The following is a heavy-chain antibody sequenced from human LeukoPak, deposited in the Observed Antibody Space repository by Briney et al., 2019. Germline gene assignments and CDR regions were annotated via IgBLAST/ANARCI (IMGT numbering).Heavy chain of an antibody. CDR2: IYHSGST. CDR1: GGSISSGGYY. Sequence: PSETLSLTCTVSGGSISSGGYYWSWIRQPPGKGLEWIGYIYHSGSTYYNPSLKSRVTISVDRSKNQFSLKLSSVTAADTAVYYCATQPSPGAGVAAGPYYFDYWGQGTLVTVSS. V-gene: IGHV4-30-2*01. CDR3: ATQPSPGAGVAAGPYYFDY. J-gene: IGHJ4*02. D-gene: IGHD6-13*01.